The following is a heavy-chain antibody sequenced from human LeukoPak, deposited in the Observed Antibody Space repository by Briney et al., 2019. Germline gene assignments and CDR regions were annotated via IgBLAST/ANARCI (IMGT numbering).Heavy chain of an antibody. D-gene: IGHD3-10*01. CDR1: GFTFTNDF. V-gene: IGHV3-7*01. J-gene: IGHJ4*02. CDR3: ARSPTQLFSGGSKYFDY. CDR2: MKVDGSDI. Sequence: PGGSLRLSCAASGFTFTNDFMTWVRQAPGKGLEWVANMKVDGSDIHYVDSVKGRFTISSDNARNSLYLQMNSLRAEDTAVYYCARSPTQLFSGGSKYFDYWGQGVLVTVSS.